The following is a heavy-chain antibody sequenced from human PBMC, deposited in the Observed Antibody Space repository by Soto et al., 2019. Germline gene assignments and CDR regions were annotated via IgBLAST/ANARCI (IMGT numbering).Heavy chain of an antibody. J-gene: IGHJ5*02. CDR3: ARDRGVKSTITIFGVVFWFDP. D-gene: IGHD3-3*01. V-gene: IGHV3-33*01. CDR1: GFTFSSYG. Sequence: PGGSLRLSCAASGFTFSSYGMHWVRQAPGKGLEWVAVIWYDGSNKYYADSVKGRFTISRDNSKNTLYLQMNSLRAEDTAVYYCARDRGVKSTITIFGVVFWFDPWGQGTLVTVSS. CDR2: IWYDGSNK.